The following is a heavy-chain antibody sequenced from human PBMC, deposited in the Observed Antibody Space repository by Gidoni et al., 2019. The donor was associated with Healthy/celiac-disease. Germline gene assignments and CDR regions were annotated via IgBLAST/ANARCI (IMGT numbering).Heavy chain of an antibody. CDR1: VGSFSGYY. CDR2: INHSGST. Sequence: QVQLQPWGAGLVKPPETLSLTCAVYVGSFSGYYWSWIRQPPGKGLEWIGEINHSGSTNYNPSLKSRVTISVDTSKNQFSLKLSSVTAADTAVYYCAGPRSMVRGVVDYWGQGTLVTVSS. J-gene: IGHJ4*02. V-gene: IGHV4-34*01. CDR3: AGPRSMVRGVVDY. D-gene: IGHD3-10*01.